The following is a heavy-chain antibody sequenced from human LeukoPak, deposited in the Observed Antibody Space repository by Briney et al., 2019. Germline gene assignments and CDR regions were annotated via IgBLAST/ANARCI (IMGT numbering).Heavy chain of an antibody. Sequence: ASVKVSCKASGYTFTSYYMHWVRQAPGQGLEWMGIINPSGGSTSYAQKFRGRVTMTRDTSTSTVYMELSSLRSEDTAVYYCARDLYSNYYFDYWDQGTLVTVSS. CDR2: INPSGGST. CDR3: ARDLYSNYYFDY. J-gene: IGHJ4*02. CDR1: GYTFTSYY. D-gene: IGHD4-11*01. V-gene: IGHV1-46*01.